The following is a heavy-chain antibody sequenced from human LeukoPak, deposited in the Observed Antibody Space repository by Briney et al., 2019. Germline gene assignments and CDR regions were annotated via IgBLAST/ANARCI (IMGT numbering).Heavy chain of an antibody. CDR1: GGTFSSYA. J-gene: IGHJ4*02. CDR2: IIPIFGTA. D-gene: IGHD5-18*01. Sequence: SVKVSCKASGGTFSSYAISWVRQAPGQGLEWMGGIIPIFGTANYAQKFQGRVAITTDESTSTAYMELSSLRSEDTAVYYCARDFRGDTAMVYFDYWGQGTLVTVSS. CDR3: ARDFRGDTAMVYFDY. V-gene: IGHV1-69*05.